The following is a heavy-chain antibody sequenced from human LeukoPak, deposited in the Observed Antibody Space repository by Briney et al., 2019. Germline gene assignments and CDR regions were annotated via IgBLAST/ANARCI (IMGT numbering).Heavy chain of an antibody. J-gene: IGHJ4*02. CDR3: ARDGYYYDSSGYYPIDY. Sequence: GGSLRLSCAASGFTFSSYAMHWVRQAPGKGLEWVAVISYDGNNKYYADSVKGRFTISRDNSKNTLYLQMNSLRAEDTAVYYCARDGYYYDSSGYYPIDYWGQGTLVTVSS. D-gene: IGHD3-22*01. V-gene: IGHV3-30*04. CDR1: GFTFSSYA. CDR2: ISYDGNNK.